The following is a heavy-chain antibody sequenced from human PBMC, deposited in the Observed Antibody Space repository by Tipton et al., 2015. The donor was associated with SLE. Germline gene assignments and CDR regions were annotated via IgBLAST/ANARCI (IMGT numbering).Heavy chain of an antibody. D-gene: IGHD5-24*01. Sequence: TLSLTCTASGGSISSSSYYWGWIRQPPGKGLEWIGSIYYSGSTYYNPSLKSRVTISVDTSKNQFSLKLSSVTAADTAVYYCARHDGYNQFDYWGQGTLVTVSS. V-gene: IGHV4-39*01. CDR1: GGSISSSSYY. J-gene: IGHJ4*02. CDR3: ARHDGYNQFDY. CDR2: IYYSGST.